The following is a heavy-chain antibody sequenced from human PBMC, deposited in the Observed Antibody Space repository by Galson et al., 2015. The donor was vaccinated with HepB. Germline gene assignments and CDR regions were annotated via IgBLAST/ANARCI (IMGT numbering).Heavy chain of an antibody. CDR1: GYTLTELS. D-gene: IGHD3-22*01. J-gene: IGHJ4*02. Sequence: SVKVSCKVSGYTLTELSMHWVRQAPGKGLEWMGGFDPEDGETIYAQKFQGRVTMTEDTSTDTAYMELSSLRSEDTAVYYCATTRPDSSGYTPLLYWGQGTLVTVSS. CDR3: ATTRPDSSGYTPLLY. CDR2: FDPEDGET. V-gene: IGHV1-24*01.